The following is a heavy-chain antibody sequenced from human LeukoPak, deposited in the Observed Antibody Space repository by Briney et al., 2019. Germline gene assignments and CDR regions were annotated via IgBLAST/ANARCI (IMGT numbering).Heavy chain of an antibody. V-gene: IGHV4-59*08. J-gene: IGHJ6*02. CDR3: ARLGSTVVWDYYYGMDV. CDR2: IYYSGST. CDR1: GGSFSGYY. D-gene: IGHD4-23*01. Sequence: PSETLSLTCAVYGGSFSGYYWSWIRQPPGKGLEWIGYIYYSGSTNYNPSLKSRVTITVDTSKNQFSLKLSSVTAADTAVYYCARLGSTVVWDYYYGMDVWGQGTTVTVSS.